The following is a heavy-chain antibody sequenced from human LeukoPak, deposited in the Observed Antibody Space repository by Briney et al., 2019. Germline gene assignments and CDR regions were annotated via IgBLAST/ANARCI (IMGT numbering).Heavy chain of an antibody. CDR1: GGSISSHY. J-gene: IGHJ4*02. CDR3: ARGTPRYDFWSGYLYYFDY. D-gene: IGHD3-3*01. V-gene: IGHV4-59*11. Sequence: SETLSLTCTVSGGSISSHYWSWIRQPPGKGLEWIGYIYYSGSTNYNPSLKSRVTISVDTSKNQFSLKLSSVTAADTAVYYCARGTPRYDFWSGYLYYFDYWGQGTLVTVSS. CDR2: IYYSGST.